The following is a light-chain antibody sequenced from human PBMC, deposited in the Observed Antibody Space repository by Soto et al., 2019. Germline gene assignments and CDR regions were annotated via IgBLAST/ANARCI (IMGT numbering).Light chain of an antibody. V-gene: IGLV2-23*01. Sequence: QSALTQPASVSGSPGQSITISCTGTSSDVGSYNLVSWYQQHPGKAPKLMIYEGSKRPSGVSNRFSGSKSGNTASLTISGLQAEDEADYYCCSYAGNSDVFGTGTKLTVL. CDR1: SSDVGSYNL. J-gene: IGLJ1*01. CDR3: CSYAGNSDV. CDR2: EGS.